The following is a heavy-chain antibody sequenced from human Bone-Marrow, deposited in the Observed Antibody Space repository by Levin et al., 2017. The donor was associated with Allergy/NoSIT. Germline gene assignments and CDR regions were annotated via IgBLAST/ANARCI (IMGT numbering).Heavy chain of an antibody. CDR2: IYHSGST. Sequence: PSETLSLTCAVSGGSISSGGSSWTWIRQPPGKGLEWIGYIYHSGSTYYNPSLKSRVTMSIDRSKNQFSLKLGSVTAADTAVYYCARDTYYYDSTAYYPGDGMDVWGQGTTVTVS. D-gene: IGHD3-22*01. CDR3: ARDTYYYDSTAYYPGDGMDV. CDR1: GGSISSGGSS. V-gene: IGHV4-30-2*01. J-gene: IGHJ6*02.